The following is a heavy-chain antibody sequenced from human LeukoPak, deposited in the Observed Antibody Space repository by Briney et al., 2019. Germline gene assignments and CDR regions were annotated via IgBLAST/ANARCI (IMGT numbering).Heavy chain of an antibody. CDR1: EYTFNGYY. CDR2: INPNSGGT. D-gene: IGHD6-19*01. J-gene: IGHJ4*02. CDR3: ARVRPYSSGWNFDY. V-gene: IGHV1-2*02. Sequence: ASVKVSCKASEYTFNGYYMHWVRQAPGQGPEWMGWINPNSGGTNYAQKFQGRVTMTRDTSISTAYMELSRLKSDDTAVYYCARVRPYSSGWNFDYWGQGTLLTVSS.